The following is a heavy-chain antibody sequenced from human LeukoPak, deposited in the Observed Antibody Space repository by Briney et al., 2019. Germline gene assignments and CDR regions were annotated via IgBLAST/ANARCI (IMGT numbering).Heavy chain of an antibody. Sequence: VASVKVSCKASGYTFTGYYMHWVRQASGQGLEWMGWINPNSGGTNYAQNFQGRVTMTRDTSISTAYMELSRLRSDDTAVYYCATIAARQFDYWGQGTLVTVSS. V-gene: IGHV1-2*02. J-gene: IGHJ4*02. CDR3: ATIAARQFDY. CDR2: INPNSGGT. CDR1: GYTFTGYY. D-gene: IGHD6-6*01.